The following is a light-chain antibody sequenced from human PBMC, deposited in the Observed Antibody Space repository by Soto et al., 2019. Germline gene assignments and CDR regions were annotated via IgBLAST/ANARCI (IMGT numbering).Light chain of an antibody. CDR2: DVS. CDR1: SSDVGGYNY. V-gene: IGLV2-14*01. Sequence: QSALTQPASVSVSPGQSITISCTGTSSDVGGYNYASWYQQHPGKAPKLMIYDVSNRPSGVSNRFSGSKSGNTASLTISGLQAEYEADYCCRAYTSSGVFGTGTKVTVL. J-gene: IGLJ1*01. CDR3: RAYTSSGV.